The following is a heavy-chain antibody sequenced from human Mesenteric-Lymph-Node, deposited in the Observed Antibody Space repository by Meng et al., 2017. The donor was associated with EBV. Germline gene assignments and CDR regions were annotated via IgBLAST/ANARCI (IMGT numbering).Heavy chain of an antibody. V-gene: IGHV2-5*02. J-gene: IGHJ4*02. CDR2: TYWDDYK. CDR1: GFSFTISGVG. D-gene: IGHD1-26*01. CDR3: AHKPSGEDYFDY. Sequence: QITLKESGPTLVKPTQTPTLTCTFSGFSFTISGVGVGWIRQPPGKALEWLALTYWDDYKRYSPSLKSRLTITKDSSKNQVVLTMTDMDPVDTATYYCAHKPSGEDYFDYWGRGTLVTVSS.